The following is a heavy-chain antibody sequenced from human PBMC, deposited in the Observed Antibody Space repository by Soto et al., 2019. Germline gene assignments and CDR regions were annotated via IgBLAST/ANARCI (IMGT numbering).Heavy chain of an antibody. Sequence: GGSLRLSCAASGFTFSSYAMSWVRQAPGKGLEWVSAISGSGGGKYYADSVKGRFTISRDNSKNTLYLQMNSLRAEDTAVYYCAKVIDYGDYGDYFDYWGQGTLVTVSS. CDR1: GFTFSSYA. CDR3: AKVIDYGDYGDYFDY. CDR2: ISGSGGGK. V-gene: IGHV3-23*01. J-gene: IGHJ4*02. D-gene: IGHD4-17*01.